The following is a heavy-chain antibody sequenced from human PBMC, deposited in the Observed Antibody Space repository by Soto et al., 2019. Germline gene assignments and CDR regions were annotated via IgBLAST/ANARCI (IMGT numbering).Heavy chain of an antibody. CDR2: IKDGGRT. CDR1: GGSLSGYY. J-gene: IGHJ4*02. V-gene: IGHV4-34*01. D-gene: IGHD5-12*01. Sequence: QVQLQQWGAGLLKPSETLSLNCAVNGGSLSGYYWSWIRQPPGKGLEWIGEIKDGGRTNYSPSLKMRATISSDTSNSQFSLRLYSVTAADTGVYCCARGQEGVVATHWDQGTLVTVSS. CDR3: ARGQEGVVATH.